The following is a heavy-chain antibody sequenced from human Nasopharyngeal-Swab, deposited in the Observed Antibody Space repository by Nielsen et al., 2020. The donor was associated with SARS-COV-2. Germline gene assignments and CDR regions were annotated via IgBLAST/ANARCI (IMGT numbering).Heavy chain of an antibody. D-gene: IGHD3-10*01. Sequence: GSLRLSCIASGFTFNIYAMAWVRRTPGRGLQWVSGISASGGSTYYTDSVKGRFAVSRDNSRNTLYLQMHSLRVEDTALYYCAKDDVVRGDAFDIWGQGTMVTVSS. CDR2: ISASGGST. CDR1: GFTFNIYA. V-gene: IGHV3-23*01. CDR3: AKDDVVRGDAFDI. J-gene: IGHJ3*02.